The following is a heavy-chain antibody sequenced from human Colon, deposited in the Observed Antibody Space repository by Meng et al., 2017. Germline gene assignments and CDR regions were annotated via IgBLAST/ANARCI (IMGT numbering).Heavy chain of an antibody. CDR3: TRDFDSGYGF. CDR1: GFTFSSHW. J-gene: IGHJ4*02. Sequence: GSLKISCAASGFTFSSHWMHWVRQPPGQGLEWVSRINGDGSSTGYADSVKGRFTISRDNAKNTLYLQVNSLRGEDTAVYYCTRDFDSGYGFWGQGTLVTVSS. D-gene: IGHD5-12*01. CDR2: INGDGSST. V-gene: IGHV3-74*01.